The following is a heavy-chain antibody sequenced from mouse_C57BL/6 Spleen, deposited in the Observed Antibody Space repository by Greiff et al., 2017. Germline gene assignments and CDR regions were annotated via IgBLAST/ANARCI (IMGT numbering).Heavy chain of an antibody. D-gene: IGHD2-3*01. CDR1: GYTFTSYW. J-gene: IGHJ2*01. V-gene: IGHV1-72*01. CDR2: IDPNSGGT. CDR3: AREYDGYLYDFDY. Sequence: QVQLQQPGAELVKPGASVKLSCKASGYTFTSYWMNWVKQRPGRGLEWIGRIDPNSGGTKYTEKFKSKATLTVDKPSSTAYMQLSSLTSEDSAVYYGAREYDGYLYDFDYWGQGTTLTVSS.